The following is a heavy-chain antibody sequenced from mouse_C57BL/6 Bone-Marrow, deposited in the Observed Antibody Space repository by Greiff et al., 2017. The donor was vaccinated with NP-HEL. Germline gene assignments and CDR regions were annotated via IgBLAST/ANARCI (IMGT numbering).Heavy chain of an antibody. V-gene: IGHV1-69*01. CDR3: ARLYYDYDGAY. Sequence: VKLQQPGAELVMPGASVKLSCKASGYTFTSYWMHWVKQRPGQGLEWIGEIDPSDSYTNYNQKFKGKSTLTVDKSSSTAYMQLSSLTSEDSAVYYCARLYYDYDGAYWGQGTLVTVSA. CDR1: GYTFTSYW. D-gene: IGHD2-4*01. CDR2: IDPSDSYT. J-gene: IGHJ3*01.